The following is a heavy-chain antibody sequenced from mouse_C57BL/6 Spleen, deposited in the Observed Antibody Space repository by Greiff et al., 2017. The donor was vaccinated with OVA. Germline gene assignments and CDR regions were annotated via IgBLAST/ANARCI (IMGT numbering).Heavy chain of an antibody. V-gene: IGHV1-43*01. CDR3: AGDYYCSSYNYAMDY. Sequence: VQLKESGPELVKPGASVKISCKASGYSFTGYYMHWVKQSSEKSLEWIGEINPSTGGTSYNQKFKGKATLTVDKSSSTAYMQLKSLSSEDSAFYYGAGDYYCSSYNYAMDYWGQGTSVTVSS. J-gene: IGHJ4*01. CDR2: INPSTGGT. D-gene: IGHD1-1*01. CDR1: GYSFTGYY.